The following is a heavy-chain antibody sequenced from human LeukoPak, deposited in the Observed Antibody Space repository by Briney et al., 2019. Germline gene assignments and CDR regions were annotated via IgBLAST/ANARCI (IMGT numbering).Heavy chain of an antibody. D-gene: IGHD3-10*01. CDR2: INHSGST. CDR3: ARVRGVRGVIRGYYYYMDV. CDR1: GGSFSGYY. J-gene: IGHJ6*03. Sequence: PSETLSLTCAVYGGSFSGYYWSWIRQPPGKGLEWIGEINHSGSTNYNPSLKSRVTISVDTSKNQFSLKLSSVTAADTAVYYCARVRGVRGVIRGYYYYMDVWGKGTTVTVSS. V-gene: IGHV4-34*01.